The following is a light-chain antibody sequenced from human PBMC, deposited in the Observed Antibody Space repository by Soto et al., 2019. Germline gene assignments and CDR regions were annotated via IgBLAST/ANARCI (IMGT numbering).Light chain of an antibody. CDR2: DVS. Sequence: QSALTQPRSVSGSPGQSVTISCTGTSSDVGGYNYVSWYQQHPGKAPKLMIYDVSKRPSGVPDRFSGSKSGNTASLTISGLRAEDEADYFCCSYAGRYTDVFGTGTKVTVL. V-gene: IGLV2-11*01. CDR1: SSDVGGYNY. CDR3: CSYAGRYTDV. J-gene: IGLJ1*01.